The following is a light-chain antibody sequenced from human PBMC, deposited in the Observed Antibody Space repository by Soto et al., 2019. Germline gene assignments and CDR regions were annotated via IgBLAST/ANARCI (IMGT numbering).Light chain of an antibody. Sequence: DIQMTQSPSSLSASVGDRVTITCQASQDISNYLNWYQQKPGKAPKLLIYDASNLETGAPPRFSASGSGTDFSFTISSLQPEDIATYYCQQYDNLPPFTFGPGTKVDIK. CDR3: QQYDNLPPFT. CDR2: DAS. CDR1: QDISNY. V-gene: IGKV1-33*01. J-gene: IGKJ3*01.